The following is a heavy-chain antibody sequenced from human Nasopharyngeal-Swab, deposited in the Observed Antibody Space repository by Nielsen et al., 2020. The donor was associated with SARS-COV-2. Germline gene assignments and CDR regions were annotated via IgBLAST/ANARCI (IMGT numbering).Heavy chain of an antibody. CDR2: ISGSGGST. J-gene: IGHJ4*02. CDR1: GFTFSSYA. CDR3: AKDRSSSGFDY. V-gene: IGHV3-23*01. D-gene: IGHD6-19*01. Sequence: GPPRLTCAASGFTFSSYAMSWVRRAPGKGLAWVLAISGSGGSTYYADSVKGRFTISRDNSKNTLYLQMNSLSAEDTAVYYCAKDRSSSGFDYWGQGTLVTVSS.